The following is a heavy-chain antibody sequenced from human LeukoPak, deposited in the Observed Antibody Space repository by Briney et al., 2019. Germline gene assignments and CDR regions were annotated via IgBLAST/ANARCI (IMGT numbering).Heavy chain of an antibody. J-gene: IGHJ5*02. CDR3: TRGLRLGYCSGGSCYYWFDP. D-gene: IGHD2-15*01. CDR2: INHSGST. Sequence: TSETLSLTCAVYGGSFSGYYWTWIRQPPGKGLEWIGEINHSGSTNYNPSLQSRVTISADTSKNQFSLNLRSVIAADTAVYYCTRGLRLGYCSGGSCYYWFDPWGQGTRVSVSS. CDR1: GGSFSGYY. V-gene: IGHV4-34*01.